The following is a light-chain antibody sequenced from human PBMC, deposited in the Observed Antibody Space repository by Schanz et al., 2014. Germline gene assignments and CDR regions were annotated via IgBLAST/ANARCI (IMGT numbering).Light chain of an antibody. Sequence: EIVMTQSPATLSVSPGERATLSCRASQTVNGNYIAWYQEKPGQAPRLLIFGASSRATGVPDRFSASGSGTDFTLTITRLEPEDFAVYYCQQHPPITFGQGTRLDIK. CDR2: GAS. J-gene: IGKJ5*01. CDR1: QTVNGNY. CDR3: QQHPPIT. V-gene: IGKV3-20*01.